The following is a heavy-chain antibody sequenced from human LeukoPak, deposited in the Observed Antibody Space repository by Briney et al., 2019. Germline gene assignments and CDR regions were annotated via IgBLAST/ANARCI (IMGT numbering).Heavy chain of an antibody. V-gene: IGHV1-46*03. J-gene: IGHJ3*02. CDR2: INPSGGST. CDR1: GYTFTSYY. CDR3: ARRSALDAFDI. Sequence: GASVKVSCKASGYTFTSYYMHWVRQAPGQGLEWMGIINPSGGSTSYAQKFQGRVTMTRDTSTSTVYMELRSLRSEDTAVYYCARRSALDAFDIWGQGTMVTVSS.